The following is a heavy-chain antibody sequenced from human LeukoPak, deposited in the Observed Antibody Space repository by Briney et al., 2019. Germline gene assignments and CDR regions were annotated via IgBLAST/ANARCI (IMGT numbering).Heavy chain of an antibody. Sequence: GGSLRLSCAASGFTFSNCWMSWVRQAPGKELEWVANIKQDGSEKYYVDSVKGRFTISRDNAQNSLYLQMNSLRADDTAVYFCARDQYNWNFYYYYYGVDVWGQGTTVTVSS. J-gene: IGHJ6*02. CDR3: ARDQYNWNFYYYYYGVDV. D-gene: IGHD1-7*01. V-gene: IGHV3-7*01. CDR1: GFTFSNCW. CDR2: IKQDGSEK.